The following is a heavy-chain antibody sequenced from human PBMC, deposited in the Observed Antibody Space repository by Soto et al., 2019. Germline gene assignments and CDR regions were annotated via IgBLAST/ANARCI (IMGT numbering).Heavy chain of an antibody. V-gene: IGHV1-46*01. CDR1: GYTFINYD. Sequence: ASVKVCCKSSGYTFINYDIHWVRQAPGQGLEWMAIINPMGGSTNYAQEFQGRVTLTSDTSTSTVYMELSSLRFEDTALFYCARDLAAGDLWGQGTLVTVSS. J-gene: IGHJ5*02. CDR2: INPMGGST. CDR3: ARDLAAGDL. D-gene: IGHD6-13*01.